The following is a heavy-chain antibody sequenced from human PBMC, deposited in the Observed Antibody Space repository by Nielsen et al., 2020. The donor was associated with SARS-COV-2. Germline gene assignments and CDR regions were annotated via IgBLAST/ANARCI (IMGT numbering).Heavy chain of an antibody. Sequence: GALKISCAASGFTFSNFAMNWVRQAPGKGLEWVGRIKSKVDGGTTDYAGPVKGRFTISRDDSKNTLYLQMNSLKTEDTAVYYCTTGGITMVRGVMQYWGQGTLVTVSP. CDR2: IKSKVDGGTT. CDR3: TTGGITMVRGVMQY. J-gene: IGHJ1*01. CDR1: GFTFSNFA. D-gene: IGHD3-10*01. V-gene: IGHV3-15*01.